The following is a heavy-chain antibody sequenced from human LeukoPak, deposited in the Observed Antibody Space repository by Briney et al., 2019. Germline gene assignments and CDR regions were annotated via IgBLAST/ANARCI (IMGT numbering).Heavy chain of an antibody. J-gene: IGHJ5*02. V-gene: IGHV3-7*03. CDR1: GFTSSSYW. D-gene: IGHD2-15*01. Sequence: PGGSLRLSCAASGFTSSSYWMSWVRQAPGRGLEWVANIKQDGSEKYYVDSVKGRFTISRDNAKNSLFLQMNSLRAEDTAVYYCAVGGSCHYHWGQGTLVTVSS. CDR3: AVGGSCHYH. CDR2: IKQDGSEK.